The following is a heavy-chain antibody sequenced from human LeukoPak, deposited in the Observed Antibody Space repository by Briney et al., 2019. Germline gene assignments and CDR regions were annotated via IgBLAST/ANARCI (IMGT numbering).Heavy chain of an antibody. CDR3: ARAPGGSGWYTG. Sequence: QPGGSLRLSCAASGFTFSRGAVHWVRQAPGKGLEWVAVISHDGSNTDYTDSVKGRFTISRDNSKNTLYLQMNSLRAEDTAVYYCARAPGGSGWYTGWGQGTLVTVSS. CDR1: GFTFSRGA. D-gene: IGHD6-19*01. J-gene: IGHJ4*02. V-gene: IGHV3-30*03. CDR2: ISHDGSNT.